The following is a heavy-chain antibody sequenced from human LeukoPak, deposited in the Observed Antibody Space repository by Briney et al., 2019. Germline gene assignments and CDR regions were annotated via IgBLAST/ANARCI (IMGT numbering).Heavy chain of an antibody. Sequence: GGSLRLSCAASGFTFTTYGLHWVRQAPGKGLEWVAVISYDGSNKYYADSVKGRFTISRDNSKNTLYLQMNSLRAEDTAVYYCASFTMVRGVIDYWGQGTLVTVSS. J-gene: IGHJ4*02. CDR2: ISYDGSNK. D-gene: IGHD3-10*01. V-gene: IGHV3-30*03. CDR1: GFTFTTYG. CDR3: ASFTMVRGVIDY.